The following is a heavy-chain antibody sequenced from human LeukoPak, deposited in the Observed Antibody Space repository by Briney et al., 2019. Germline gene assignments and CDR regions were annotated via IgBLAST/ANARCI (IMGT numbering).Heavy chain of an antibody. Sequence: SETLSLTCTVSGGSISSSSYYWGWIRQPPGKGLEWIGSIYYSGSTYYNPSLKSRVTISVDTSKNQFSLKLSSVTAADTAVYYCARHRSSPLYYFDYWGQGTLATVSS. CDR1: GGSISSSSYY. D-gene: IGHD6-13*01. CDR2: IYYSGST. V-gene: IGHV4-39*01. J-gene: IGHJ4*02. CDR3: ARHRSSPLYYFDY.